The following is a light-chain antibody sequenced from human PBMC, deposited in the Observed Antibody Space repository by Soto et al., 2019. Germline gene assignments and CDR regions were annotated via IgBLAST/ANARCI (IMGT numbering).Light chain of an antibody. J-gene: IGLJ3*02. V-gene: IGLV2-23*02. CDR2: EVN. CDR3: RSFAGSPWV. CDR1: SSDIGSYDL. Sequence: QSALTQPASVSGSPGQSITISCTGTSSDIGSYDLVSWYRQHPGKAPKLIIYEVNKRPSGVSNRFSASKSGNTASLTISGLQSEDEADYYCRSFAGSPWVFGGGTQLTV.